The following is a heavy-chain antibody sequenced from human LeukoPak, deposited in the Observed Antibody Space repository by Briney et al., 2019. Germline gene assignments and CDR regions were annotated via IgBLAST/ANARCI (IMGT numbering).Heavy chain of an antibody. J-gene: IGHJ4*02. Sequence: PSETLSLTCTVSGGSISSHYWSWIRQPPGKGLEWIAYIYYSGSTNYNPSLKSRVTISVDTSKKQFSLKPSSVTAADTAVYYCARGLWNILTGYYIDYWGQGTLVTVSS. CDR1: GGSISSHY. CDR2: IYYSGST. D-gene: IGHD3-9*01. CDR3: ARGLWNILTGYYIDY. V-gene: IGHV4-59*11.